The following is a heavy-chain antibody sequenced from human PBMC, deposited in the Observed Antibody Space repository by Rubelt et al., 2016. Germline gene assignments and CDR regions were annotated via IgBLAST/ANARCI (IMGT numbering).Heavy chain of an antibody. CDR2: INHSGRT. CDR3: ARGRGRLRLLVYYYGMDV. CDR1: GGSFSGYY. J-gene: IGHJ6*02. V-gene: IGHV4-34*01. Sequence: QVQLQQWGAGLLKPSETLSLTCAVYGGSFSGYYWSWIRQPPGKGLEWIGEINHSGRTNYNPSFKRRVTNSVDTSKNKLSLKLGAGTAADTAVYYCARGRGRLRLLVYYYGMDVWGQGTTVTVSS. D-gene: IGHD5-12*01.